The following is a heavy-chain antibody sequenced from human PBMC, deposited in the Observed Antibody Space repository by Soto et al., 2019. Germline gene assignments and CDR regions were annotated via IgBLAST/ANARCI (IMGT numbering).Heavy chain of an antibody. V-gene: IGHV3-23*01. CDR2: VSGGGGVT. CDR3: AKGRCSGTSCYSDY. D-gene: IGHD2-15*01. Sequence: RLLRLWWGAAGGSFGDHAMSWVSQAPGKGLEWVSGVSGGGGVTNYADSVKGRFTISRDNSKNTVYLQMNGLRAEDTAIYYCAKGRCSGTSCYSDYWGQGTLVTVSS. J-gene: IGHJ4*02. CDR1: GGSFGDHA.